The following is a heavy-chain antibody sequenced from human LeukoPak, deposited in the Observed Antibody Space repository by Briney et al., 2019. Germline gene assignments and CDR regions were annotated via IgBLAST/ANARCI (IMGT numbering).Heavy chain of an antibody. J-gene: IGHJ4*02. CDR1: GFTFSSYE. CDR2: ISSSGSTI. CDR3: ARDRNYYGSGSYSDY. D-gene: IGHD3-10*01. Sequence: SGGSLRLSCAASGFTFSSYEVNWVRQAPGKGLEWVSYISSSGSTIYYADSVKGRFTISRDNAKNSLYLQMNSLRAEDTAVYYCARDRNYYGSGSYSDYWGQGTLVTVSS. V-gene: IGHV3-48*03.